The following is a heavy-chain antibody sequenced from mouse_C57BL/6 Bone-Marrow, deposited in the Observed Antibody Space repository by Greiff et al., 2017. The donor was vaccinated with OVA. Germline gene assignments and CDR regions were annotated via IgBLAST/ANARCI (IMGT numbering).Heavy chain of an antibody. J-gene: IGHJ2*01. Sequence: VQLVESGAELMKPGASVKLSCKATGYTFTGYWIEWVKQRPGHGLEWIGEILPGSGSTNYNEKFKGKATFTAATSSNQAYMQLSSLTTEDSAIYYCARSRILYYDYDGGMYYFDYWGQGTTLTVSS. CDR1: GYTFTGYW. CDR3: ARSRILYYDYDGGMYYFDY. CDR2: ILPGSGST. D-gene: IGHD2-4*01. V-gene: IGHV1-9*01.